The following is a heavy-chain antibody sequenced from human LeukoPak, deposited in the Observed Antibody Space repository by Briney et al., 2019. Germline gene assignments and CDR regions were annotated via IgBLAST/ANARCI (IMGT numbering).Heavy chain of an antibody. D-gene: IGHD3-22*01. Sequence: SVKVSCKASGGTFSSYAISWVRQAPGQGLEWMGGIIPIFGTANYAQKFQGRVTITADESTSTAYMELSSLRSEDTAVYYCARDQGSSGPNPSYYFDYWGQGTLVTVSS. CDR3: ARDQGSSGPNPSYYFDY. CDR1: GGTFSSYA. V-gene: IGHV1-69*13. CDR2: IIPIFGTA. J-gene: IGHJ4*02.